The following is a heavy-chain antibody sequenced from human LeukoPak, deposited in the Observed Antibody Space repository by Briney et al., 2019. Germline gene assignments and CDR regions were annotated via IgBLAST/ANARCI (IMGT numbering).Heavy chain of an antibody. D-gene: IGHD1-20*01. Sequence: PGGSLRLSCAASGFTFSSYSMTWVRQAPGKGLEWVSTISGSGGSRYNAESVRGRFTISRDHSKNTLHLQMNSLRAEDTAVYYCAKGVTGTRPDYFDYWGQGTLVTVSS. CDR2: ISGSGGSR. V-gene: IGHV3-23*01. CDR1: GFTFSSYS. CDR3: AKGVTGTRPDYFDY. J-gene: IGHJ4*02.